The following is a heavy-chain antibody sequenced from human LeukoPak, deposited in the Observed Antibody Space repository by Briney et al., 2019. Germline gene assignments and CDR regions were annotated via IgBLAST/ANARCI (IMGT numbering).Heavy chain of an antibody. CDR3: ARSRPSKRYYDFWSGNWFDP. D-gene: IGHD3-3*01. Sequence: PSQTLSLTCTVSGGSISSGDYYWSWIRQPPGKGLEWIGYIYYSGSTNYNPSLKSRVTISVDTSKNQFSLKLSSVTAADTAVYYCARSRPSKRYYDFWSGNWFDPWGQGTLVTVSS. V-gene: IGHV4-30-4*01. CDR1: GGSISSGDYY. CDR2: IYYSGST. J-gene: IGHJ5*02.